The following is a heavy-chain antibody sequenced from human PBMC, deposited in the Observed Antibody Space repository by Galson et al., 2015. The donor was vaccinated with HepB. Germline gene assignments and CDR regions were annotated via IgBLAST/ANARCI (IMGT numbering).Heavy chain of an antibody. CDR2: VRNKIDRHTT. D-gene: IGHD1-26*01. Sequence: SLRLSCAASGFTFSDDYIDWVRQTPGKGLEWVGRVRNKIDRHTTEYAASVKGRFTISRDDSKNSAYLHTDSLKTEDTAVYYCSRTKTGTYYQYFDYWGQGTLVTVSP. V-gene: IGHV3-72*01. CDR1: GFTFSDDY. J-gene: IGHJ4*02. CDR3: SRTKTGTYYQYFDY.